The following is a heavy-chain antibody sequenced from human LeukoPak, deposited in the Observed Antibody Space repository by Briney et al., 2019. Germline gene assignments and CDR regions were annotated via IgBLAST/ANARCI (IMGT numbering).Heavy chain of an antibody. CDR2: IYYSGST. J-gene: IGHJ6*02. D-gene: IGHD2-2*01. CDR1: GGSISSSSYY. CDR3: ASSLGFHCSSTSCYYYYGMDV. Sequence: PSETLSLTCTVSGGSISSSSYYWGRIRQPPGKGLEWIGSIYYSGSTYYNPSLKSRVTISVDTSKNQFSLKLSSVTAADTAVYYCASSLGFHCSSTSCYYYYGMDVWGQGTTVTVSS. V-gene: IGHV4-39*01.